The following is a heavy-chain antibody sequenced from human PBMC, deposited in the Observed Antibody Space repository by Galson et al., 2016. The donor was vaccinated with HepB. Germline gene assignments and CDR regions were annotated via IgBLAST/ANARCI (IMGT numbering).Heavy chain of an antibody. CDR2: INTDGSDT. CDR3: ARVQHGKSWIPLDY. CDR1: GFDFYSYW. Sequence: SLRLSCAASGFDFYSYWMHWVRQPPGKGLVWVSRINTDGSDTSYADSVKGRFSISRDNAKNTLYLQMNSLRAEDTAVYYCARVQHGKSWIPLDYWGQGTLVTASS. D-gene: IGHD1-1*01. J-gene: IGHJ4*02. V-gene: IGHV3-74*01.